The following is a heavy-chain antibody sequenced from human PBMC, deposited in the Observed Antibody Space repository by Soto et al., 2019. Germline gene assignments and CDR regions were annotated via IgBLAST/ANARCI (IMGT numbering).Heavy chain of an antibody. J-gene: IGHJ6*03. CDR2: INHSGST. D-gene: IGHD2-8*01. CDR3: ASGKIVRPWVEYYYYYMDV. Sequence: ASETLSLTCAVYGGSFSGYYWSWIRQPPGKGLEWIGEINHSGSTNYNPSLKSRVTISVDTSKNQFSLKLSSVTAADTAVYYCASGKIVRPWVEYYYYYMDVWGKGTTVTVSS. V-gene: IGHV4-34*01. CDR1: GGSFSGYY.